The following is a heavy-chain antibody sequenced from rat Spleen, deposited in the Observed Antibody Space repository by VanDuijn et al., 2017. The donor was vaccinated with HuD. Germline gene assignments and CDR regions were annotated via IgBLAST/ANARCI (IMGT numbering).Heavy chain of an antibody. V-gene: IGHV5-31*01. D-gene: IGHD1-6*01. J-gene: IGHJ4*01. CDR1: GFTFNDYW. CDR3: ATQDVYFGLWDYVMDA. CDR2: ITNTGGGI. Sequence: EVQLVESGGGLVQPGRSLKLSCVASGFTFNDYWMTWIRQAPGKGLEWVSSITNTGGGIYYPDSVKGRFTISRDNAQNTLYLQMDSLRSEDTATYYCATQDVYFGLWDYVMDAWGQGASVTVSS.